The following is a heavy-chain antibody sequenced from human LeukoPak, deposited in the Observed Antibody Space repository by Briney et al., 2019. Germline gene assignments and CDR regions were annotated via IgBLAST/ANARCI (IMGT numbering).Heavy chain of an antibody. CDR2: INQDGSDQ. V-gene: IGHV3-7*01. J-gene: IGHJ4*02. CDR1: GFIFSNSW. CDR3: ARDHLSFPGSYSPFDY. Sequence: PGGSLRLSCAASGFIFSNSWMNWVRQAPGKGLEWVANINQDGSDQYYVDSVKGRFTISRDNAKNSLYLQMNSLRAEDTAVYYCARDHLSFPGSYSPFDYWGQGTLVTVSS. D-gene: IGHD1-26*01.